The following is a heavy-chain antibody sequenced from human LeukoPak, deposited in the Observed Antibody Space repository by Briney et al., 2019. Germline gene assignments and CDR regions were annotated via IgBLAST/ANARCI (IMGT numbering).Heavy chain of an antibody. V-gene: IGHV3-9*01. CDR3: ARSMYYYGSGIDP. Sequence: GRSLRLSCAASGFTFDDYAMHWVRQAPGKGLEWVSGISWKSDIIGYADSVKGRFTISRDNAKNSLYLQMNSLRAEDTAVYYCARSMYYYGSGIDPWGQGTLVTVSS. CDR1: GFTFDDYA. D-gene: IGHD3-10*01. CDR2: ISWKSDII. J-gene: IGHJ5*02.